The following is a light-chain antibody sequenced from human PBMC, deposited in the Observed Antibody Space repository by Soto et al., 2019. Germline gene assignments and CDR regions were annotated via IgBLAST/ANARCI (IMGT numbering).Light chain of an antibody. CDR2: AAS. V-gene: IGKV1-39*01. Sequence: DIQMTQSPSSLSASVGDRVTISCRASQSIRKYVSWYQQKPGTAPKLLIRAASSLQSGVPSRFTGSGSATDFTLTISSLQIEDFATYFWQQTDSTPQTFGRGTNVVI. J-gene: IGKJ4*01. CDR1: QSIRKY. CDR3: QQTDSTPQT.